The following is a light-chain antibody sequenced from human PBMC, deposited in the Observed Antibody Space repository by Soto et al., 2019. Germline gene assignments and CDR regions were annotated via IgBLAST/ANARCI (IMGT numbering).Light chain of an antibody. CDR3: AAWDDRLNVVV. Sequence: QSVLTQPPSASGTPGQRVTISCSGSSSNIGSNTVNWYQQLPGTAPKLLIYSNNQRPSGVPDRFSGSKSGTSASLAISGLQSEDEADYYCAAWDDRLNVVVFGRGTKLTVL. CDR2: SNN. V-gene: IGLV1-44*01. J-gene: IGLJ2*01. CDR1: SSNIGSNT.